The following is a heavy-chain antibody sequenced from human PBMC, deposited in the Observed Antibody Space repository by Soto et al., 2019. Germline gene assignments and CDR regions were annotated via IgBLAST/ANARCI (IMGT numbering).Heavy chain of an antibody. J-gene: IGHJ4*02. CDR3: ITDPGEYETF. D-gene: IGHD4-17*01. CDR1: GITFINAW. V-gene: IGHV3-15*01. Sequence: EKQLVESGGGLVKPGESLRLSCAVSGITFINAWMSWVRQAPGKGLEWVGRIKSKANAETTDYAAPVKGRFTISRDDSKNMLFLQMDNLKAEDTAVYYCITDPGEYETFWGQGTLVTVSS. CDR2: IKSKANAETT.